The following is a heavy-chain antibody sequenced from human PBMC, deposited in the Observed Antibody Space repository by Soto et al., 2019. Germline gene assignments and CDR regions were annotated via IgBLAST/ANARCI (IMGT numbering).Heavy chain of an antibody. Sequence: SVKVSCKASGGTFSSYAISWVRQAPGQGLEWMGGIIPIFGTANYAQKFQGRVTITADESTSTAYMELSSLRSEDTAVYYCARDLYGSGSYYPYQEFDAFDVWGQGTMVTVSS. CDR2: IIPIFGTA. CDR3: ARDLYGSGSYYPYQEFDAFDV. D-gene: IGHD3-10*01. J-gene: IGHJ3*01. CDR1: GGTFSSYA. V-gene: IGHV1-69*13.